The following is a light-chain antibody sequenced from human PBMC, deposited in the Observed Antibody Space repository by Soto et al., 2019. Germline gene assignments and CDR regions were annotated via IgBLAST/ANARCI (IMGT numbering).Light chain of an antibody. V-gene: IGKV3-15*01. CDR1: ESVSTN. CDR2: GAS. J-gene: IGKJ1*01. Sequence: EVVMTQSPDTLALSPGERATLSCRASESVSTNLAWYQQKHGQAPRVLMYGASTTATGIPARFSGSVSETDGTITISDVETEDGSVYYCHQRQSWTRTFSQGTKVDIK. CDR3: HQRQSWTRT.